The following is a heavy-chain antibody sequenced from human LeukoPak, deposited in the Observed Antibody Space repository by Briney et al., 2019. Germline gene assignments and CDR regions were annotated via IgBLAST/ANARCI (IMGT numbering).Heavy chain of an antibody. CDR3: ARESKYYYDSSGYHSVIDY. Sequence: ASVKVSCKASGYTFTSYGISWVRQAPGQGLEWMGWISAYNGSTNYAQKLQGRVTMTTDTSTSTAYMELRSLRSDDTAVYYCARESKYYYDSSGYHSVIDYWGQGTLVTVSS. CDR2: ISAYNGST. CDR1: GYTFTSYG. J-gene: IGHJ4*02. D-gene: IGHD3-22*01. V-gene: IGHV1-18*01.